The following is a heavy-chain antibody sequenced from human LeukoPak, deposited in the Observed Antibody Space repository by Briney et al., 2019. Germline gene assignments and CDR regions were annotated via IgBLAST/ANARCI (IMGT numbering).Heavy chain of an antibody. CDR2: IRISGAS. D-gene: IGHD4-11*01. V-gene: IGHV4-59*08. CDR3: ARHQDYSGTTFYDYMDV. J-gene: IGHJ6*03. Sequence: PSETLSLTCTVSGASIRGHYWSWFRQTPGQAPEWIVWIRISGASNSNPSLKRRDTISGDTSKNQISLKLTSVTAADTAVYYCARHQDYSGTTFYDYMDVWGKGTTVTVSS. CDR1: GASIRGHY.